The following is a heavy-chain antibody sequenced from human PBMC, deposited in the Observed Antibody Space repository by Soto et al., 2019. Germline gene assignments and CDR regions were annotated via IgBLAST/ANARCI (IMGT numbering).Heavy chain of an antibody. Sequence: QVQLQESGPGLVKPSETLSLTCTVSGGSISSYYWSWIRQPPGKGLEWIGYIYYSGSTNYNPSLKSRXTXLVDTSKKQFSLKLRAVTAADTAVYYCARDTFWFGPWGQGTLVTVSS. CDR2: IYYSGST. J-gene: IGHJ5*02. CDR3: ARDTFWFGP. V-gene: IGHV4-59*01. CDR1: GGSISSYY.